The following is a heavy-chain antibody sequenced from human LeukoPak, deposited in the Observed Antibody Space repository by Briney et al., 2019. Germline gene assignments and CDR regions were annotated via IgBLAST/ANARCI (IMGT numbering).Heavy chain of an antibody. CDR1: GFTFSGYG. J-gene: IGHJ1*01. V-gene: IGHV3-30*18. D-gene: IGHD4-11*01. CDR2: ISYDGNKK. Sequence: GGSLRLSCAASGFTFSGYGMHWVRQAPGKGPEWMAAISYDGNKKYYADSVKGRFTISRDNSKNTLWLEMNSLRTEDTAVYYCAKFTDSNWYFFQHWGQGTLVTVSS. CDR3: AKFTDSNWYFFQH.